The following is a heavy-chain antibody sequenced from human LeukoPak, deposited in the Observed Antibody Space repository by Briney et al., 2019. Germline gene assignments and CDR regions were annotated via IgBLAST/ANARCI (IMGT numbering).Heavy chain of an antibody. D-gene: IGHD7-27*01. CDR2: IYYSGST. J-gene: IGHJ6*03. CDR3: ARRGSSNNWGYGYYYYYMDV. CDR1: DVSIRSYY. Sequence: PSETLSLTCSVSDVSIRSYYWSWIRQPLGQGLYRFGHIYYSGSTNYNPSLKCRLTISLDMSKNQFSLKLSSVTAADTAVYYCARRGSSNNWGYGYYYYYMDVWGKGTTVTVSS. V-gene: IGHV4-59*08.